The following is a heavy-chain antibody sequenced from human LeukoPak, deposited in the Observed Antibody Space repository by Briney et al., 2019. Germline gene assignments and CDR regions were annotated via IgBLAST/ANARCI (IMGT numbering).Heavy chain of an antibody. V-gene: IGHV4-59*12. CDR2: IYYSGST. Sequence: KPSETLSLTCTVSGGSISSYYWSWIRQPPGKGLEWIGYIYYSGSTHYNPSLKSRVTISVDTSKNQFSLNLSSVTAADTAVYYCARDRSWGSGYNYGMDVWGQGTTVTVSS. CDR1: GGSISSYY. D-gene: IGHD2-15*01. J-gene: IGHJ6*02. CDR3: ARDRSWGSGYNYGMDV.